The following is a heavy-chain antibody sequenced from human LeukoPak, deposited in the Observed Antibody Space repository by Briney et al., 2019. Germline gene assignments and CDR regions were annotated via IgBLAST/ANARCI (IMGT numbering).Heavy chain of an antibody. V-gene: IGHV3-30-3*01. CDR2: ISFDGTSK. D-gene: IGHD7-27*01. J-gene: IGHJ4*02. CDR1: GFTFSSFA. Sequence: GGSLRLSCAASGFTFSSFAFHWVRQAPGGGLEWVAVISFDGTSKFYTDSVKGRFTISRDNSKNTLYLQMNSLRAEDTAVYYCAKGQTWASVYFDSWGQGTLVTVSS. CDR3: AKGQTWASVYFDS.